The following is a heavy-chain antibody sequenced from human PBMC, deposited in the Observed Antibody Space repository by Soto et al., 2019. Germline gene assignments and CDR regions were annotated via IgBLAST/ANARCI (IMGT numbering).Heavy chain of an antibody. Sequence: TSETLSLTCTVSGGSISSYYWNWIRQPPGKGLEWIGYIYYSGSTNYNPSLKSRVTISVDTSKTHFSLKLSSVTAADTAVYYCARALAATYSGYYYMDVWGKGTAVTVSS. D-gene: IGHD2-15*01. V-gene: IGHV4-59*01. J-gene: IGHJ6*03. CDR1: GGSISSYY. CDR3: ARALAATYSGYYYMDV. CDR2: IYYSGST.